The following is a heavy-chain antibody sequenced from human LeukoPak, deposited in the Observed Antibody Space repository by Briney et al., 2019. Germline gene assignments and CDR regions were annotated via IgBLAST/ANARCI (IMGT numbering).Heavy chain of an antibody. V-gene: IGHV3-21*01. Sequence: TGGSLRLSCAASGFTFSSYSMNWVRQAPGKGLEWVSSVSSSGSYIYYADSVKGRFTISRDNAKNSLYLQMNSLRAEDTAVYYCARDMPDYNFWSGYLGRFYGMDVWGQGTTVTVSS. D-gene: IGHD3-3*01. J-gene: IGHJ6*02. CDR1: GFTFSSYS. CDR3: ARDMPDYNFWSGYLGRFYGMDV. CDR2: VSSSGSYI.